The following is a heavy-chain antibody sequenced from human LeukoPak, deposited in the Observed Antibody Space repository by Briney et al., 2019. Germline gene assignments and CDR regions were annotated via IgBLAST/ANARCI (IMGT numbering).Heavy chain of an antibody. V-gene: IGHV4-59*11. Sequence: SETLSLTCTVSGGSISGHYWSWIRQPPGKGLEWIGYIYYSGSTNYSPSLKSRVTISVDTSKNQFSLKLSSVTAADTAVYYCAREGRPPPTYYYGSGSQDDAFDIWGQGTMVTVSS. CDR3: AREGRPPPTYYYGSGSQDDAFDI. CDR1: GGSISGHY. CDR2: IYYSGST. J-gene: IGHJ3*02. D-gene: IGHD3-10*01.